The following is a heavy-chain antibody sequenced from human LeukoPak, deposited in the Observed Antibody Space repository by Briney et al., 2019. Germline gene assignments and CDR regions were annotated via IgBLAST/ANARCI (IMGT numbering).Heavy chain of an antibody. CDR2: INPNSGGT. D-gene: IGHD3-10*01. Sequence: SVKVSCKASGYTFTGYYMHWVRQAPGQGLEWMGWINPNSGGTNYAQKFQGRVTMTRDTSISTAYMELSRLRSDDTAVYYCARTLWFGRAYYGMDVWGKGTTVTVSS. V-gene: IGHV1-2*02. CDR1: GYTFTGYY. J-gene: IGHJ6*04. CDR3: ARTLWFGRAYYGMDV.